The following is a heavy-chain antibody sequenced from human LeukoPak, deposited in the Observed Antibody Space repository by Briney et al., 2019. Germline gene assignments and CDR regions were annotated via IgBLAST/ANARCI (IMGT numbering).Heavy chain of an antibody. J-gene: IGHJ3*01. V-gene: IGHV4-59*11. Sequence: SETLSLTCTVSGGSISGHYWSWIRQPPGKQPEWIGFIYYTGRTRYNPSLQSRVTISADTSKNHFSLKLTSMTAADAAAYYCAGLLDNDSSGDPDTFDVWGQGTKVTVSS. CDR3: AGLLDNDSSGDPDTFDV. CDR1: GGSISGHY. D-gene: IGHD3-22*01. CDR2: IYYTGRT.